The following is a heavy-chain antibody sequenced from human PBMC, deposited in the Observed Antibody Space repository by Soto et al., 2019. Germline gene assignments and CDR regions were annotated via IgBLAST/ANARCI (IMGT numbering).Heavy chain of an antibody. CDR3: ASEAVVVADKVYYGMDV. Sequence: EVQLVESGGGLVQPGGSLRLSCAASGFTFSNYSMNWVRQAPGKGLEWVAYISSSSSTIYYADSVKGRFTISRDNAKNSMYMEMNSLRDEDTAVYYCASEAVVVADKVYYGMDVWGQGTTVTVSS. D-gene: IGHD2-15*01. CDR1: GFTFSNYS. CDR2: ISSSSSTI. J-gene: IGHJ6*02. V-gene: IGHV3-48*02.